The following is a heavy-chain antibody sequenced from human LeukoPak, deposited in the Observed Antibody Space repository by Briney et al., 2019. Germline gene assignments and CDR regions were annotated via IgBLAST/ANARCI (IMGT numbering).Heavy chain of an antibody. CDR1: GGSISSYY. D-gene: IGHD6-13*01. CDR3: ARETIPAANDY. Sequence: PSETLSLTCTVSGGSISSYYWSWIRQPPGKGLEWIGYISHSGITYYNPSLKSRASMAVDTSKNQFSLKLSSVTAADTAVYFCARETIPAANDYRGQGILVTVSS. CDR2: ISHSGIT. J-gene: IGHJ4*02. V-gene: IGHV4-59*12.